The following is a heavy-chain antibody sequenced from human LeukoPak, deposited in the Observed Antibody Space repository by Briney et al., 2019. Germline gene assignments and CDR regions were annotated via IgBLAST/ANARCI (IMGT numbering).Heavy chain of an antibody. V-gene: IGHV4-59*12. CDR2: IYYSGST. D-gene: IGHD4-23*01. CDR3: ARGQRLRWERIYFQH. J-gene: IGHJ1*01. Sequence: PSETLSLTCTVSGGSISSYYWSWIRKPPGRGLEYIGFIYYSGSTKYNPSLKSRVTISVDTSKNQFSLKLSSVTAADTAVYYCARGQRLRWERIYFQHWGQGTLVTVSS. CDR1: GGSISSYY.